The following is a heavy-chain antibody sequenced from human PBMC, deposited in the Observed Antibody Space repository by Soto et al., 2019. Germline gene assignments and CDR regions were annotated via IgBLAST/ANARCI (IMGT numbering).Heavy chain of an antibody. Sequence: PGGSLRLSCAASGFIFEDYAMHWVRQPPGKGLEWVSGINWNSDSISADSVKGRFTISRDNAKNSLYLQMNSLRAEDTALYYCAARPRIAATGSRAYYFDYWGQGTLVTVSS. CDR1: GFIFEDYA. V-gene: IGHV3-9*01. D-gene: IGHD6-13*01. CDR3: AARPRIAATGSRAYYFDY. J-gene: IGHJ4*02. CDR2: INWNSDSI.